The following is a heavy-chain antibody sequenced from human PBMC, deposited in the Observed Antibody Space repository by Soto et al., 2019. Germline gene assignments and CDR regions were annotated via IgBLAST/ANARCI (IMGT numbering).Heavy chain of an antibody. CDR3: ARGPFGDAAMVTNYFDY. D-gene: IGHD5-18*01. CDR2: LSFDGNNK. J-gene: IGHJ4*02. Sequence: PGGSLRLSCAASGFTFSNYAIHWVRQAPGKRLEWVAVLSFDGNNKHYADSVKGRFTISRDNSKNTLYLQMNTLRAEDTAVYYCARGPFGDAAMVTNYFDYWGQGTLVTVSS. CDR1: GFTFSNYA. V-gene: IGHV3-30-3*01.